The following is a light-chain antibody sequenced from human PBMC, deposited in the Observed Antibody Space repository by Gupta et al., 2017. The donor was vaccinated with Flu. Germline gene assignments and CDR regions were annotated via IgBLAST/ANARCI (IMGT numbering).Light chain of an antibody. CDR2: WAS. CDR3: QQYYSTPLT. J-gene: IGKJ4*01. V-gene: IGKV4-1*01. CDR1: QSVLSSSNNKNY. Sequence: DIVMTQSPDSMAVSLGESATINCNSSQSVLSSSNNKNYLAWYQQKPGQPPKLLIDWASTRESGVPDRFSGSGSGTDFTLTISSLQAEAVAVYYCQQYYSTPLTFGGGTKVEIK.